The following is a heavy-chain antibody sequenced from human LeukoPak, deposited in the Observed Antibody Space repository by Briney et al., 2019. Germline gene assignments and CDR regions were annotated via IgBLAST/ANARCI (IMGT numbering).Heavy chain of an antibody. D-gene: IGHD6-13*01. Sequence: ASVKVSCKASGYTFTSYYMHWVRQAPGQGLGWMGMINPGGGSTTYAQKFQGRVTMTRDTSTSTVYMELSSLRSEDTAVYYCASSQLIAAAGTDYYFGMDVWGQGTTVTVSS. CDR2: INPGGGST. V-gene: IGHV1-46*01. CDR1: GYTFTSYY. CDR3: ASSQLIAAAGTDYYFGMDV. J-gene: IGHJ6*02.